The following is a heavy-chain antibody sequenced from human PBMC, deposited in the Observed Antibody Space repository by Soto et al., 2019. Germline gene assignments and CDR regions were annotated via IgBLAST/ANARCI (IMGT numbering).Heavy chain of an antibody. Sequence: AGGSLRLSCAASQFSFSSYWMHWVRQVPGKGPAWVSRINHDGSYTDYADSVRGRFTISRDNVNDTLYLQMNNLRAEDSGLYYCTRGPRPISTGTGAYWGQGTQVTVSS. D-gene: IGHD3-10*01. CDR1: QFSFSSYW. CDR2: INHDGSYT. V-gene: IGHV3-74*01. CDR3: TRGPRPISTGTGAY. J-gene: IGHJ4*02.